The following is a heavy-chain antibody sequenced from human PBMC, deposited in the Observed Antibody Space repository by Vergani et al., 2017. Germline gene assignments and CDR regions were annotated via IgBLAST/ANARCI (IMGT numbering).Heavy chain of an antibody. CDR1: NYSISRGYF. D-gene: IGHD3-22*01. CDR3: ARDNTMVVVVTKGLGLVDY. J-gene: IGHJ4*02. CDR2: FHHTGMT. V-gene: IGHV4-38-2*02. Sequence: QVQLQESGPGLVKPSETLSLTCTVSNYSISRGYFWGWIRRPPGKGLEWIASFHHTGMTYNNPSLKSRVTISVDTSKNQFSLKLSSVTAADTAVYYCARDNTMVVVVTKGLGLVDYWGQGTLVTVSS.